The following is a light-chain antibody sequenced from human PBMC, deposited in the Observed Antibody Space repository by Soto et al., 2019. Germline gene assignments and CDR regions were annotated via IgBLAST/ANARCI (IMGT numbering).Light chain of an antibody. CDR2: DTS. V-gene: IGKV3-11*01. Sequence: EIVLTQSPATLSLFPGERATLSCRASQSVGGSLAWYQQKPGQAPRLLLYDTSSRATSIPARFSGSGSGTDFTLTISSLEPEDFAVYYCQQRSNWITFGQGTRLEIE. J-gene: IGKJ5*01. CDR1: QSVGGS. CDR3: QQRSNWIT.